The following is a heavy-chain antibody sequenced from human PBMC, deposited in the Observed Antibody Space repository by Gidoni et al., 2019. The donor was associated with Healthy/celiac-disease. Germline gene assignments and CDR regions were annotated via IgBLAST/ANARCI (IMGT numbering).Heavy chain of an antibody. Sequence: QVQLQQWGAGLLKPSETLSLTCAVYGGSFSGYYWSWIRQPPGKGLEWIGEINHSVSTNYNPSLKSRVTISVDTSKNQVSLKLSSVTASDTAVYYCALSSGWTTPADYWGQGTLVTVSS. CDR3: ALSSGWTTPADY. CDR2: INHSVST. D-gene: IGHD6-19*01. CDR1: GGSFSGYY. V-gene: IGHV4-34*01. J-gene: IGHJ4*02.